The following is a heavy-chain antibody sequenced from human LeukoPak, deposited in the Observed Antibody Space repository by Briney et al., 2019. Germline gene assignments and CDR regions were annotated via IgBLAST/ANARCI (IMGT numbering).Heavy chain of an antibody. Sequence: GGSLRLSCAASGFTFSSYWMSWVRQAPGKGLEWVANIKQDGSEKYYVDSVKGRFTISRDNAKNTLYLQMNSLRAEDTAVYYCAKVTYGSGTYGAFDYWGQGTLVTVSS. V-gene: IGHV3-7*03. D-gene: IGHD3-10*01. CDR1: GFTFSSYW. J-gene: IGHJ4*02. CDR3: AKVTYGSGTYGAFDY. CDR2: IKQDGSEK.